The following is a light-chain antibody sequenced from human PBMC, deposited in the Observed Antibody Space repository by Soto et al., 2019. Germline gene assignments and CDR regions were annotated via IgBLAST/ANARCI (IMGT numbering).Light chain of an antibody. CDR3: SSYSSRSTRYV. J-gene: IGLJ1*01. Sequence: QSVLTQPASVSGSPGQSITISCTGTSGDVGTYNYVSWYLQHPGKAHKLMNYDISNRPSGVSIRLSGSKSGNTASLTFFGFQAEDEADYYCSSYSSRSTRYVFGTGTKVTVL. CDR1: SGDVGTYNY. CDR2: DIS. V-gene: IGLV2-14*01.